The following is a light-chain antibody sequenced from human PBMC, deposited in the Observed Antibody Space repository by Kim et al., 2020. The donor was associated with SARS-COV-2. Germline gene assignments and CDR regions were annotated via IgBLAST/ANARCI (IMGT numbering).Light chain of an antibody. Sequence: SPGERATLSCRASQSVTSNYLAWYQQKPGQAPRLLIYGASSRATGIPDRFSGSGSGTDFTLTISRLESEDFAVYYCQQYGNLPWTFGQGTKVDIK. CDR2: GAS. J-gene: IGKJ1*01. CDR1: QSVTSNY. V-gene: IGKV3-20*01. CDR3: QQYGNLPWT.